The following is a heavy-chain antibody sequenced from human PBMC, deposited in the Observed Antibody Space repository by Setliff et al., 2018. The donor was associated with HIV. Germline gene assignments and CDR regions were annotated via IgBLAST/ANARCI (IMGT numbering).Heavy chain of an antibody. V-gene: IGHV5-51*01. J-gene: IGHJ5*02. CDR3: ARLTYYYDSSGYYPNWFDP. CDR1: GYSFSSYW. Sequence: GESLKISCKGSGYSFSSYWIGWVRQMPGKGLEWMGIIHPGDSDARYSPSFLGQVTISADKSISTAYLQWSSLKPSDTAMYYCARLTYYYDSSGYYPNWFDPWGQGTLVTVSS. CDR2: IHPGDSDA. D-gene: IGHD3-22*01.